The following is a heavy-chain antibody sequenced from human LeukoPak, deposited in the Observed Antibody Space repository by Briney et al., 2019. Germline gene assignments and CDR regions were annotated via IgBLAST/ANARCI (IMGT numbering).Heavy chain of an antibody. V-gene: IGHV1-58*01. D-gene: IGHD2-21*02. CDR2: IVVGSGNT. Sequence: SVKVSCKASGFTFTSSAVQWVRQARGQRLEWIGWIVVGSGNTNYAQKFQERVTITRDMSTSTAYMELSSLRSEDTAVYYCAAVVGTQGDYYGMDAWGQGTTVTVSS. CDR1: GFTFTSSA. J-gene: IGHJ6*02. CDR3: AAVVGTQGDYYGMDA.